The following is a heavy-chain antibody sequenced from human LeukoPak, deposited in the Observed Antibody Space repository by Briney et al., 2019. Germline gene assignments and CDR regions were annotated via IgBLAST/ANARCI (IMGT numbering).Heavy chain of an antibody. CDR1: GYTFTSYG. J-gene: IGHJ6*02. CDR2: ISAYNGNT. Sequence: ASVKVSCKASGYTFTSYGISWVRRAPGQGLEWMGWISAYNGNTNYAQKLQGRVTMTTDTSTSTAYMELRSLRSDDTAVYYCARDLGYGDYYGMDVWGQGTTVTVSS. CDR3: ARDLGYGDYYGMDV. D-gene: IGHD4-17*01. V-gene: IGHV1-18*01.